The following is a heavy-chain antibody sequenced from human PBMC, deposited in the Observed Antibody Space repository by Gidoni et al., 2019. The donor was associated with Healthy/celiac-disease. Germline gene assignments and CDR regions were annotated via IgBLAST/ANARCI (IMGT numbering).Heavy chain of an antibody. D-gene: IGHD3-3*01. V-gene: IGHV3-48*03. Sequence: EVQLVESGGGLVQPGGPLRLSCAASGFTFSSYEMNWVRQAPGKGLEWVSYSSSSGSTIYDADAVKGRFTISRDNAKNSLYLQMNSLRAEDTAVYYCARGFVGDDFWSGRLYYYYGMDVWGQGTTVTVSS. CDR1: GFTFSSYE. CDR3: ARGFVGDDFWSGRLYYYYGMDV. CDR2: SSSSGSTI. J-gene: IGHJ6*02.